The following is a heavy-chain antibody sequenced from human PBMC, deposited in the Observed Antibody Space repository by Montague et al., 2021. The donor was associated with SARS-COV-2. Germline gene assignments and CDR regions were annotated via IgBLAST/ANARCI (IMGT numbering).Heavy chain of an antibody. D-gene: IGHD2-2*01. CDR2: IYNSGST. CDR3: ARHPVGYCSSTSCYVG. J-gene: IGHJ4*02. Sequence: SETLSLTCSVSGGSISSSSYYWGWIRQPPGKGLEWIGSIYNSGSTYYNPSLKSRVTISVDTSKNQFSLKLSSVTAADTAVYYCARHPVGYCSSTSCYVGWGQGTLVTVSS. V-gene: IGHV4-39*01. CDR1: GGSISSSSYY.